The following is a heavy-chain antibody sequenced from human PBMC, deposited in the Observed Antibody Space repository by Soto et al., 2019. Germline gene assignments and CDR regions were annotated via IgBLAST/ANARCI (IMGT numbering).Heavy chain of an antibody. CDR3: ARGPCGGDCYPPES. CDR1: GDSVSSKSVA. D-gene: IGHD2-21*02. J-gene: IGHJ5*02. CDR2: TYYRSKWYD. Sequence: SETLSLTCAIFGDSVSSKSVAWNWIRQSPSRGLEWLGRTYYRSKWYDDYAVSVKSRITINPDTSKNQFSLQLNSVTPADTAVYYCARGPCGGDCYPPESWGQGTLVTVSS. V-gene: IGHV6-1*01.